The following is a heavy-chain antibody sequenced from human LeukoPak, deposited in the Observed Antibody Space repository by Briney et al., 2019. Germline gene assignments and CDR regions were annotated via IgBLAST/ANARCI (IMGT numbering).Heavy chain of an antibody. CDR3: ARDKGERGYRATGPYSYYYAMDV. CDR1: GGSFSGYY. V-gene: IGHV4-34*01. Sequence: SETLSLTCAVYGGSFSGYYWSWIRQPPGNGLEWIGEINHSGSTNYNPSLKSRVTISVDTSKNQFSLKLSSVTAADTAVYYCARDKGERGYRATGPYSYYYAMDVWGQGTTVTVSS. D-gene: IGHD5-12*01. CDR2: INHSGST. J-gene: IGHJ6*02.